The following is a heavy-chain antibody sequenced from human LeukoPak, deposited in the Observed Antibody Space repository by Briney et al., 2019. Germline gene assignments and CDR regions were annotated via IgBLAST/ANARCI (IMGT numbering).Heavy chain of an antibody. CDR1: GFTFSNYW. D-gene: IGHD5-12*01. CDR2: INSDGSST. V-gene: IGHV3-74*01. CDR3: VQSSPTIDY. J-gene: IGHJ4*02. Sequence: GGSLRLSCSASGFTFSNYWMHWVRQVPGKGLVWVSRINSDGSSTTYADSVKGRFTISRDNAKNAMYLQMNSLRVEDTAVYYCVQSSPTIDYWGQGTLVTVSS.